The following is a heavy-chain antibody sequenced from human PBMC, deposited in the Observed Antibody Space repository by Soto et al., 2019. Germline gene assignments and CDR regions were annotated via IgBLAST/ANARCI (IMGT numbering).Heavy chain of an antibody. Sequence: EVQLVESGGGLVQPGGSLRLSCAASGFTFSSYWMHWVRQAPGKGLVWVSRINSDGSSTSYADSVKGRFTISRDNAKNTLYLQMNSLSGEDTAVYYCARDGYCSGGSCFSVGYWGQGTLVTVSS. CDR1: GFTFSSYW. CDR3: ARDGYCSGGSCFSVGY. J-gene: IGHJ4*02. CDR2: INSDGSST. V-gene: IGHV3-74*01. D-gene: IGHD2-15*01.